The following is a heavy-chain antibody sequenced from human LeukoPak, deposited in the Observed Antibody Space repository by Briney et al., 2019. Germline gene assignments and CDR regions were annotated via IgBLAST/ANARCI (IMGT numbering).Heavy chain of an antibody. Sequence: PGGSLRLSCAASGFTFSSYSMNWVRQAPGKGLGWVSSISSSRSYIYYADSVKGRFTISRDNAKISLYLQMNSLRAEDTAVYYCARDNDYYDSSGYYWDYWGQGTLVTVSS. CDR2: ISSSRSYI. D-gene: IGHD3-22*01. CDR3: ARDNDYYDSSGYYWDY. J-gene: IGHJ4*02. V-gene: IGHV3-21*01. CDR1: GFTFSSYS.